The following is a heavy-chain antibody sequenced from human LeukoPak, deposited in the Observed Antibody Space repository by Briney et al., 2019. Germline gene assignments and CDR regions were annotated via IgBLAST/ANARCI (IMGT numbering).Heavy chain of an antibody. CDR1: GGSFSGYY. Sequence: PSETLSLTCAVYGGSFSGYYWSWIRQPPGKGLEWIGEINHSGSTNYNPSLKSRVTISVDTSKNQFSLKLSSVTAADTAVYYCARGRPHYYGMDVWGQGTTVTASS. J-gene: IGHJ6*02. V-gene: IGHV4-34*01. CDR2: INHSGST. CDR3: ARGRPHYYGMDV.